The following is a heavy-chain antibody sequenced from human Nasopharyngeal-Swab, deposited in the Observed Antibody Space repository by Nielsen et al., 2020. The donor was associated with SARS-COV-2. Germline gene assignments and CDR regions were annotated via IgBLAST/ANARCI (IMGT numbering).Heavy chain of an antibody. J-gene: IGHJ6*02. Sequence: SETLSLTCTVSGGSISSYYWSWIRQPPGKGLEWIGEINHSGSTNYNPSLKSRVTISVDTSKNQFSLKLSSVTAADTAVYYCARLYDFWSGGLSYYYGMDVWGQGTTVTVSS. CDR2: INHSGST. CDR3: ARLYDFWSGGLSYYYGMDV. V-gene: IGHV4-34*01. CDR1: GGSISSYY. D-gene: IGHD3-3*01.